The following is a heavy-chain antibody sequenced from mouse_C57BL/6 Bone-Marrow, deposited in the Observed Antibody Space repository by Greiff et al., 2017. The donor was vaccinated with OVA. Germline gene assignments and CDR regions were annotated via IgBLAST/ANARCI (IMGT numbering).Heavy chain of an antibody. V-gene: IGHV5-9-1*02. CDR3: TRTGFYCYAMDY. CDR1: GFTFSSYA. J-gene: IGHJ4*01. Sequence: EVQGVESGEGLVKPGGSLKLSCAASGFTFSSYAMSWVRQTPEQRLEWVAYISSGGDYIYYADTVKGRFTISKDNARNTLYLQMISLRSENTDMYYCTRTGFYCYAMDYWGQGTSVTVSS. CDR2: ISSGGDYI.